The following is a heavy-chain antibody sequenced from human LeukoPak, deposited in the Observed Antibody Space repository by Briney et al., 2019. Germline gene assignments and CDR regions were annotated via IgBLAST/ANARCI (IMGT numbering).Heavy chain of an antibody. CDR1: GFTFSSFE. CDR2: ITRTGTTI. D-gene: IGHD5-12*01. CDR3: ARYDGYDLRY. J-gene: IGHJ4*02. V-gene: IGHV3-48*03. Sequence: GGSLRLSCAASGFTFSSFEMLWVRQAPGEGLDWISYITRTGTTIYYADSVKGRFTISRDNAKNSLYLQMNSLRAEDTAVYYCARYDGYDLRYWGQGTLVTVSS.